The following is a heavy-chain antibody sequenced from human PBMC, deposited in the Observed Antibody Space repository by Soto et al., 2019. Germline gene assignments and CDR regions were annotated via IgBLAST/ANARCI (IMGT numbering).Heavy chain of an antibody. V-gene: IGHV4-61*01. D-gene: IGHD5-18*01. CDR1: GGSVSSGSYY. J-gene: IGHJ6*02. CDR3: ASSFVDTAMVPAYYYYYGMDV. Sequence: SETLSLTCTVSGGSVSSGSYYWSWIRQPGKGLEWIGCIYYSGSTNYNPSLKSRVTISVDTSKNQFSLKLSSVTAADTAVYYCASSFVDTAMVPAYYYYYGMDVWGQGTTVTVSS. CDR2: IYYSGST.